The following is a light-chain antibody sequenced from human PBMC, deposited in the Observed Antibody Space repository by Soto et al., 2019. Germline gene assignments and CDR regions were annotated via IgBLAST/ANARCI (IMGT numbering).Light chain of an antibody. CDR2: SNN. Sequence: QSVLTQPPSASGTPGQRVTISCSGGSSNIGSNTVNWYQQLPGTAPKLLIYSNNQRPSGVPDRFSGSKSGTSASLAISGLQSEGEADYYCAAWDDSLNAVVFGGGTKVTVL. J-gene: IGLJ2*01. CDR3: AAWDDSLNAVV. V-gene: IGLV1-44*01. CDR1: SSNIGSNT.